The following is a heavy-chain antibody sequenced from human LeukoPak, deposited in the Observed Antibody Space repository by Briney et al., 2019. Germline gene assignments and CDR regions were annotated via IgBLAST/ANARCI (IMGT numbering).Heavy chain of an antibody. Sequence: SQTLSLTCTVSGGSISSYYWSWIRQPPGKGLEWIGYIYYSGSTNYNPSLKSRVTISVDTSKNQFSLKLSSVTAADTAVYYCARDRRTPEGGFDPWGQGTLVTVSS. D-gene: IGHD1-14*01. V-gene: IGHV4-59*01. CDR2: IYYSGST. CDR3: ARDRRTPEGGFDP. J-gene: IGHJ5*02. CDR1: GGSISSYY.